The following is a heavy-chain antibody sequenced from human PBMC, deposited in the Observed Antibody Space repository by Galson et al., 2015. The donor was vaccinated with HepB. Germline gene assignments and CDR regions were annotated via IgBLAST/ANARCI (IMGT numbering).Heavy chain of an antibody. CDR1: GFTVSSNY. J-gene: IGHJ2*01. V-gene: IGHV3-53*01. CDR2: IYSGGST. Sequence: SLRLSCAASGFTVSSNYMSWVRQAPGKGLEWVSVIYSGGSTYYADSVKGRFTVSRDNSKDTLYLQMNSLKASDTAMYYCARLMDTAMVTRYYWYFDLWGRGTLVTVSS. CDR3: ARLMDTAMVTRYYWYFDL. D-gene: IGHD5-18*01.